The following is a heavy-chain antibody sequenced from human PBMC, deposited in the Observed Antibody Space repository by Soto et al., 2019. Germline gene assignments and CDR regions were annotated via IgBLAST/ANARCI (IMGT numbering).Heavy chain of an antibody. CDR1: GFTFSDAW. V-gene: IGHV3-15*07. D-gene: IGHD6-19*01. CDR2: IKRKIDGGTV. CDR3: APHVRGWYFDY. Sequence: EVQLMESGGGLVKPGGSLRLSCAASGFTFSDAWMNWVRQAPGKGLEWVGRIKRKIDGGTVDYAAPVKGRFTISRDDSKNTLYLQMNSLKTEDTAVDYCAPHVRGWYFDYWGKGTLVTVSS. J-gene: IGHJ4*02.